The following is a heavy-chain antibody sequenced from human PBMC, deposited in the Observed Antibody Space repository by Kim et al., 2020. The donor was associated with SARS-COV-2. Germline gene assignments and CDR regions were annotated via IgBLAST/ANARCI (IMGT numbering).Heavy chain of an antibody. V-gene: IGHV7-4-1*02. CDR1: GYTFTSYA. D-gene: IGHD6-19*01. CDR3: ARDSDSSGPVTPWFDY. J-gene: IGHJ4*02. CDR2: INTNTGNP. Sequence: ASVKVSCKASGYTFTSYAMNWVRQAPGQGLEWMGWINTNTGNPTYAQGFTGRFVFSLDTSVSTAYLQISSLKAEDTAVYYCARDSDSSGPVTPWFDYWGQGTLVTVSS.